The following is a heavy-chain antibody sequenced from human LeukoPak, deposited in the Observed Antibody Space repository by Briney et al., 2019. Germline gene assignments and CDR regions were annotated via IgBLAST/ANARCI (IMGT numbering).Heavy chain of an antibody. V-gene: IGHV3-48*04. CDR2: ISSSGSTI. J-gene: IGHJ1*01. Sequence: PGGSLRLSCAASGFTFSSYGMSWVRQAPGKGLEWVSYISSSGSTIYYADSVKGRFTISRDNAKTSLYLQMNSLRAEDTAVYYCASQPYEMVTAGRSLWGQGTLVTVSS. CDR3: ASQPYEMVTAGRSL. CDR1: GFTFSSYG. D-gene: IGHD5-24*01.